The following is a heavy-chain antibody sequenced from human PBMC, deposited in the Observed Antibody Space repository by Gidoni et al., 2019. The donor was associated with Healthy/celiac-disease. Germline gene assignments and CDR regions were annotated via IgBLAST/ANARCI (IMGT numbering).Heavy chain of an antibody. CDR2: IISSSSYI. CDR3: ARDRIAARSTMGWYFDL. V-gene: IGHV3-21*01. D-gene: IGHD6-6*01. Sequence: LEWVSSIISSSSYIYYADSVKGRFTISRDNAKNSLYLQMNSLRAEDTAVYYCARDRIAARSTMGWYFDLWGRGTLVTVSS. J-gene: IGHJ2*01.